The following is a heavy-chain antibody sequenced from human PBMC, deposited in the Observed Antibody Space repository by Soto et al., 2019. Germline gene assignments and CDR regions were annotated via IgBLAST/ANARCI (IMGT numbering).Heavy chain of an antibody. CDR3: ARGLAKVAGGAFDI. J-gene: IGHJ3*02. CDR1: GFSFSFSG. CDR2: LWYDGSSE. V-gene: IGHV3-33*01. D-gene: IGHD3-16*01. Sequence: QVLLVESGGGVVQPGRSLRLSCAASGFSFSFSGMHWVRQAPGKGLEWVAGLWYDGSSENYADSVKGRFTISRHNSKNTLHLQMDSLRVEDTAMYYCARGLAKVAGGAFDIWGQGTMVIVSS.